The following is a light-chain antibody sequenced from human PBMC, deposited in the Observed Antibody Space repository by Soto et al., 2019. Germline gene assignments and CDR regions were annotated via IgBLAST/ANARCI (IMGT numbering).Light chain of an antibody. CDR2: DAS. Sequence: EIVLPQSPGTLSLSPGERVTLSCRASQSVSSSLAWNQQKGRLPPRLLIYDASKRATGIPARFSGGGSGTGFTVPISSLEPADSAVYYCQQQRAFGPGTKVDIK. CDR3: QQQRA. J-gene: IGKJ3*01. CDR1: QSVSSS. V-gene: IGKV3-11*01.